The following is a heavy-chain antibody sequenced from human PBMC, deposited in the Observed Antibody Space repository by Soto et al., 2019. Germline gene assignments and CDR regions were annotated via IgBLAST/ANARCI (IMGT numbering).Heavy chain of an antibody. D-gene: IGHD6-13*01. Sequence: QVQLVECGGGVVQPGRSLRLSCAASGFTFSSYGMHWVRQAPGKGLEWVAVISYDGSNKYYADSVKGRFTISRDNSKNTLYLQMNSLRAEDTAVYYCAKGSSAGAQEQLLDYWGQGTLVTVSS. V-gene: IGHV3-30*18. CDR2: ISYDGSNK. J-gene: IGHJ4*02. CDR3: AKGSSAGAQEQLLDY. CDR1: GFTFSSYG.